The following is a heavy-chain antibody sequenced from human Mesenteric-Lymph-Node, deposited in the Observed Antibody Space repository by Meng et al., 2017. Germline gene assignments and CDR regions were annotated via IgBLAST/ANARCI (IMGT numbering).Heavy chain of an antibody. CDR2: ISSSGSTI. D-gene: IGHD3-10*01. V-gene: IGHV3-11*04. Sequence: GESLKISCAASGFTFSDYYMSWIRQAPGKGLEWVSYISSSGSTIYYADSVKGRFTISRDNAKNSLYLQMNSLRAEDTAVYYCARAHLRWFGELNNWFDPWGQGTLVTVSS. CDR1: GFTFSDYY. J-gene: IGHJ5*02. CDR3: ARAHLRWFGELNNWFDP.